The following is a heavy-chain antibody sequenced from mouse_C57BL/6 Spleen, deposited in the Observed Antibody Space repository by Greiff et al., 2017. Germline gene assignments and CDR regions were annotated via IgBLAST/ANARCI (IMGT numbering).Heavy chain of an antibody. J-gene: IGHJ2*01. D-gene: IGHD1-1*02. CDR2: IDPSDSYT. Sequence: VQLQQSGAELVKPGASVTLSCKASGYTFTSYWMQWVKQRPGQGLEWIGEIDPSDSYTNYNQKFKGKATLTVDTSSSTAYMQLSSLTSEDSAVYYCARGGGSYSYFDYWGQGTTLTVSS. CDR1: GYTFTSYW. V-gene: IGHV1-50*01. CDR3: ARGGGSYSYFDY.